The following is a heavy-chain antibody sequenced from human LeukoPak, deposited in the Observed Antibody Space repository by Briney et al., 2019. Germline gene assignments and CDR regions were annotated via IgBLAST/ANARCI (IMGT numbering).Heavy chain of an antibody. D-gene: IGHD5-24*01. V-gene: IGHV3-33*06. Sequence: GGSLRLSCAASGFTFSSYGMHWVRQAPGKGLEWVAVIWYDGSNKYYADSVKGRFTISRDNSKNTLYLQMNSLRAEDTAVYYCAKERDGYNYYFDYWGQGTLVTVSS. J-gene: IGHJ4*02. CDR2: IWYDGSNK. CDR1: GFTFSSYG. CDR3: AKERDGYNYYFDY.